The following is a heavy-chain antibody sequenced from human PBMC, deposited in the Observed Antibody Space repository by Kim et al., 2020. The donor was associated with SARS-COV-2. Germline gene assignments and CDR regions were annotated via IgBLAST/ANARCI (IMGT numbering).Heavy chain of an antibody. V-gene: IGHV4-39*01. D-gene: IGHD6-13*01. J-gene: IGHJ4*02. CDR1: GGSISSSSYY. CDR2: IYYSGST. CDR3: AQDGLRAGIAAAWQFV. Sequence: SETLSLTCTVSGGSISSSSYYWGWIRQPPGKGLEWIGSIYYSGSTYYNPSPKSRVTISVDTSKNQFSLKLSSVTAADTAVYYCAQDGLRAGIAAAWQFVWGQGTLVTVSS.